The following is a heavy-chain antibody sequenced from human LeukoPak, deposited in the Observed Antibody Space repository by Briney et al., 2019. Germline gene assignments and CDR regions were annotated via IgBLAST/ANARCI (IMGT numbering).Heavy chain of an antibody. D-gene: IGHD6-19*01. CDR2: IYSGGST. J-gene: IGHJ4*02. CDR3: VKVTWTVAGPY. CDR1: GFTVSSNY. V-gene: IGHV3-53*01. Sequence: PGGSLRLSCAASGFTVSSNYMSWVRQAPGKGLEWVSVIYSGGSTYYADSVKGRFTISRDNAKNSLYLQMNSLRAEDTALYYCVKVTWTVAGPYWGQGTLVTVSS.